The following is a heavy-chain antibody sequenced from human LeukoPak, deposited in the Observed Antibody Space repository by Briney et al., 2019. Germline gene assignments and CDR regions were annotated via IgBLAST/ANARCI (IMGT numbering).Heavy chain of an antibody. D-gene: IGHD2-15*01. J-gene: IGHJ4*02. V-gene: IGHV4-39*07. CDR3: ARDVVVVAATAY. CDR2: IYYSGST. CDR1: GGSISSSSYY. Sequence: SETLSLTCTVSGGSISSSSYYWGWIRQPPGKGLEWIGSIYYSGSTYYNPSLKSRVTISVDTSKNQFSLKLSSVTAADTAVYYCARDVVVVAATAYWGQGTLVTVSS.